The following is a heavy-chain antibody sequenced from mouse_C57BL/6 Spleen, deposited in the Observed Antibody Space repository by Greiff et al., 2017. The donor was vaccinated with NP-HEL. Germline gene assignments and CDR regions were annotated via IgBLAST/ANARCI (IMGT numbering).Heavy chain of an antibody. Sequence: QVQLKQSGAELVMPGASVKLSCKASGYTFTSYWMHWVKQRPGQGLEWIGEIDPSDSYTNYNQKFKGKSTLTVDKSSSTAYMQLSSLTSEDSAVYYCARRDSSGHYFDYWGQGTTLTVSS. D-gene: IGHD3-2*02. V-gene: IGHV1-69*01. CDR3: ARRDSSGHYFDY. J-gene: IGHJ2*01. CDR1: GYTFTSYW. CDR2: IDPSDSYT.